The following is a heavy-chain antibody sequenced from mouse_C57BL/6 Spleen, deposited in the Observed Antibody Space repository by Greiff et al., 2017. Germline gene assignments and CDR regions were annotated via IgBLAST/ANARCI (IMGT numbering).Heavy chain of an antibody. CDR3: ARSDGYYGSRGFDY. J-gene: IGHJ2*01. D-gene: IGHD1-1*01. CDR2: LGPGSGST. CDR1: GYTFTDYY. Sequence: QVQLKESGAELVKPGASVKISCKASGYTFTDYYINWVKQRPGQGLEWIGKLGPGSGSTYYNEKFKGKATLTADKSSSTAYMQLSSLTSEDSAVYFCARSDGYYGSRGFDYWGQGTTLTVSS. V-gene: IGHV1-77*01.